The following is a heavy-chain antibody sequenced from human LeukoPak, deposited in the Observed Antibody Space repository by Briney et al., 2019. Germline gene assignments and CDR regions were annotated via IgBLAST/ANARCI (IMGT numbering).Heavy chain of an antibody. V-gene: IGHV1-24*01. D-gene: IGHD3-22*01. CDR3: ATGFRVNYYDSSGGYDPFDL. J-gene: IGHJ3*01. CDR1: GYTLTELS. CDR2: FDPENGET. Sequence: GASVKVSCKVSGYTLTELSMYWVRQAPGKGLEWMGGFDPENGETIYAQKFQGRVTMTEDTSTDTTYMELSSLRSEDTAVYYCATGFRVNYYDSSGGYDPFDLWGQGTMVTVAS.